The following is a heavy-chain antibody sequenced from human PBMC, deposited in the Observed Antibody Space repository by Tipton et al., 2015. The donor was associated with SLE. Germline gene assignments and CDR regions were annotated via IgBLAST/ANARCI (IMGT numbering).Heavy chain of an antibody. J-gene: IGHJ4*02. CDR1: GFTVSGNY. CDR2: INQAGSEK. CDR3: TTWRTPGF. Sequence: SLRLSCAASGFTVSGNYMSWVRQAPGKGLEWVASINQAGSEKYYVDSVKGRFIISRDNAKNSQFLQMNTLRVEDTAVYYCTTWRTPGFWGQGTLVTVSS. D-gene: IGHD3-3*01. V-gene: IGHV3-7*01.